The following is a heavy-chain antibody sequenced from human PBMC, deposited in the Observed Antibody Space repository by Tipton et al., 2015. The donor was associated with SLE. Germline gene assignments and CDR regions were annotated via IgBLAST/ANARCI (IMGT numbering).Heavy chain of an antibody. J-gene: IGHJ6*03. CDR3: ARLEVVPADYFYYYMDV. CDR2: ISISGTT. D-gene: IGHD2-2*01. Sequence: TLSLTCTVSGVSISSHYWSWIRQSPGQGLEFIGYISISGTTHYNPSLKSRVTISVDTSKNQASLRLSSVTASDTAIYYCARLEVVPADYFYYYMDVWGKGTTVAVSS. CDR1: GVSISSHY. V-gene: IGHV4-4*08.